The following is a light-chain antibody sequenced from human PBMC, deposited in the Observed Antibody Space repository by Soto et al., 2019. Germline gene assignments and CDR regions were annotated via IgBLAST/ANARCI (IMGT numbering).Light chain of an antibody. CDR1: NIGTKS. CDR2: DDS. Sequence: SYELTQSPSVSVAPGQTARITCGGNNIGTKSVHWYQQKAGQAPVVVVYDDSDRPPGIPDRFSGSKSGNTATLTISRPEAGDEADYYCGSWDSSLSAYVFGTGTKLTVL. V-gene: IGLV3-21*02. J-gene: IGLJ1*01. CDR3: GSWDSSLSAYV.